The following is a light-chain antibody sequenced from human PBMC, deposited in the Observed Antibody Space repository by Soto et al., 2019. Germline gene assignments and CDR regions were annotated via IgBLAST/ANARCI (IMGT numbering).Light chain of an antibody. CDR2: DVS. J-gene: IGLJ2*01. CDR1: SSDVGGYNY. CDR3: SSYTSSSHVV. Sequence: QSALTQPASVSGSPGQSITISCTGTSSDVGGYNYVSWYQQHPGKAPKLIIYDVSNRPSGVSNRFSGSKSGNTASLTISGLQAEDEADYYCSSYTSSSHVVFGGGTKVTVL. V-gene: IGLV2-14*01.